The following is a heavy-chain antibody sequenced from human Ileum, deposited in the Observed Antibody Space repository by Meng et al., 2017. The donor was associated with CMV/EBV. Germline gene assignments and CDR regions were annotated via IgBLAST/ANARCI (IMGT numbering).Heavy chain of an antibody. Sequence: EVEQFEVGGVLVQPGGSLALLCVGSGFTFSNFWMSWDRQIPGKGLEGVANIRGDGGDKTYADSVKGRFTIARDNADNSLYLQMNSLRVDDTAVYYCARLAYIVGDRGFKSWGQGTLVTVSS. V-gene: IGHV3-7*04. CDR1: GFTFSNFW. D-gene: IGHD1-26*01. J-gene: IGHJ4*02. CDR2: IRGDGGDK. CDR3: ARLAYIVGDRGFKS.